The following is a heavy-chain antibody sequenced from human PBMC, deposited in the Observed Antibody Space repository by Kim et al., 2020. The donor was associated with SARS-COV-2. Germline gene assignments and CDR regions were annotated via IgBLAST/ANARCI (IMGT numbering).Heavy chain of an antibody. D-gene: IGHD3-10*01. Sequence: SVKVSCKASGFTFTSSAVQWVRQARGQRLEWIGWIVVGSGNTNYAQKFQERVTITRDMSTSTAYMELSSLRSEDTAVYYCAAYPIHFYYGSGTDYYGMDVWGQGTTVTVSS. CDR1: GFTFTSSA. CDR3: AAYPIHFYYGSGTDYYGMDV. V-gene: IGHV1-58*01. CDR2: IVVGSGNT. J-gene: IGHJ6*02.